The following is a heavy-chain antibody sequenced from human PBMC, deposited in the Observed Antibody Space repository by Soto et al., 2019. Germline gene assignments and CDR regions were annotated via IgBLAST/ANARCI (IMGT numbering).Heavy chain of an antibody. CDR3: ASPYSSGWRVAFDI. V-gene: IGHV1-8*01. CDR2: MNPNSGNT. Sequence: QVQLVQSGAEVKKPGASVKVSCKASGYTFTSYDINWARQATGQGLEWMGWMNPNSGNTGYAQKFQGRVTMTRNTSISTAYMELSSLRSEDTAVYYCASPYSSGWRVAFDIWGQGTMVTVSS. J-gene: IGHJ3*02. CDR1: GYTFTSYD. D-gene: IGHD6-19*01.